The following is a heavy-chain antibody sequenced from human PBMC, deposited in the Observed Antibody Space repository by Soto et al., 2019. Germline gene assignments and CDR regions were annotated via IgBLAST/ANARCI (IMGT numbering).Heavy chain of an antibody. V-gene: IGHV1-2*02. CDR1: GYTFTGYY. J-gene: IGHJ4*02. CDR3: ARRYSIKEYWFDY. D-gene: IGHD2-8*02. Sequence: ASVKVSCKASGYTFTGYYMHWVRQAPGQGLEWMGWINPNSGGTNYAQKFQGRVTMTRDTSISTVYMELSRLRSDDTAVYYCARRYSIKEYWFDYWGQGTLVTVAS. CDR2: INPNSGGT.